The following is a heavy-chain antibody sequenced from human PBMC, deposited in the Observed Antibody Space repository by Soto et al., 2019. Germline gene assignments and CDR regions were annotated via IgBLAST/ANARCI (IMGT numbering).Heavy chain of an antibody. J-gene: IGHJ2*01. V-gene: IGHV1-24*01. CDR1: GHTLTELS. CDR2: FDPKTHDT. Sequence: ASVNVSCKVSGHTLTELSIHWVRQTPGKGLEWMGGFDPKTHDTMYVQKFQGRITMTGDTSTDTAYMELSSLRSDDTAVYYCASPTDWNERDLW. CDR3: ASPTDWNERDL. D-gene: IGHD1-1*01.